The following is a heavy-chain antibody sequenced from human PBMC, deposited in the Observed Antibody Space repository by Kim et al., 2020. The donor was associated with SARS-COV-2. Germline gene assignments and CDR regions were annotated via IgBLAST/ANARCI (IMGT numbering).Heavy chain of an antibody. CDR2: ISAYNGNT. V-gene: IGHV1-18*01. D-gene: IGHD3-10*02. J-gene: IGHJ6*02. Sequence: ASVKVSCKASGYTFTSYGISWVRQAPGQGLEWMGWISAYNGNTNYAQKLQGRVTMTTDTSTSTAYMELRSLRSDDTAVYYCARNARGLVTYYYYGMDVWGQGTTVTVSS. CDR3: ARNARGLVTYYYYGMDV. CDR1: GYTFTSYG.